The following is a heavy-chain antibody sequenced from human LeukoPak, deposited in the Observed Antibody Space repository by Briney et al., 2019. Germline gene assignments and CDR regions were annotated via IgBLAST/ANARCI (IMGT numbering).Heavy chain of an antibody. CDR3: ARWDDSAWGFGN. CDR1: GGSISSYY. J-gene: IGHJ4*02. Sequence: SETRSLTCTVSGGSISSYYWNWIRQPPGRGLDWIGYISHSGTTSYNSSLKSRVTISVDTSKNQLSLKLTSVTAADTAVYYCARWDDSAWGFGNWGPGTLVTVSS. CDR2: ISHSGTT. V-gene: IGHV4-59*08. D-gene: IGHD6-19*01.